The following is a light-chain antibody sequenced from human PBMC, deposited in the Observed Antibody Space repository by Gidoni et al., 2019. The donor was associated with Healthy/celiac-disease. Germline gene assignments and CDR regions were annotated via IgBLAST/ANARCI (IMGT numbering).Light chain of an antibody. Sequence: DIQMTQSPSSLPASVGDRVTITCRASQSISSYLNWYQQKPGKAPKLLIYAASSLQSGVPSRFSGSGSGTDFTLTISSLQPEDFATYYCQQSYSTPVAFXXXTKVEIK. J-gene: IGKJ1*01. CDR3: QQSYSTPVA. CDR1: QSISSY. V-gene: IGKV1-39*01. CDR2: AAS.